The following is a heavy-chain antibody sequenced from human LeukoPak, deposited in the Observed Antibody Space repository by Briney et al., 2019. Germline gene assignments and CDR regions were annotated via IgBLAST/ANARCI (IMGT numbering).Heavy chain of an antibody. V-gene: IGHV1-2*02. CDR1: GYTFTGYY. D-gene: IGHD3-10*01. CDR3: ARSTILLWFGELSSMDV. Sequence: ASVKVSCKASGYTFTGYYMHWVRQAPGQGLEWMGWVNPNSGGTNYAQKFQGRVTMTRDTSISTAYMELSRLRSDDTAVYYCARSTILLWFGELSSMDVWGKGTTVTVSS. CDR2: VNPNSGGT. J-gene: IGHJ6*04.